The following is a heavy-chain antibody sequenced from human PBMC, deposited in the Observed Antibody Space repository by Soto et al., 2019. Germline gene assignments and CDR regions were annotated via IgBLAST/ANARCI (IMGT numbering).Heavy chain of an antibody. J-gene: IGHJ4*02. CDR2: FDPEDGET. CDR1: GYTLTELS. V-gene: IGHV1-24*01. Sequence: ASVKVSCKVSGYTLTELSMHWVRQAPGKGLEWMGGFDPEDGETIYAQKFQGRVTMTEDTSTDTAYMELSSLRSEDTAVYYCATVGMTTVTKGARDYWGQGTLVTVSS. D-gene: IGHD4-17*01. CDR3: ATVGMTTVTKGARDY.